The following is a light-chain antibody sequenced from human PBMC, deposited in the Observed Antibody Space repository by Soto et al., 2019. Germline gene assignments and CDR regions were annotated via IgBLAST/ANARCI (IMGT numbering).Light chain of an antibody. CDR1: SSDVGAYNY. CDR2: EVS. CDR3: SSYTSTPTLVV. Sequence: QSALTQPASVSGSLGQSITISCTGTSSDVGAYNYVSWYRQHPGKAPKLIIYEVSNRPSGLSNRFSGSKSGNTASLTISGLQAEDEADYYCSSYTSTPTLVVFGGGTKVTVL. V-gene: IGLV2-14*01. J-gene: IGLJ2*01.